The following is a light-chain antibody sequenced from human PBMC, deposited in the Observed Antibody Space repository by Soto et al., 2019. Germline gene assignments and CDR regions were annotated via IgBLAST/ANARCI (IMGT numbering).Light chain of an antibody. V-gene: IGKV4-1*01. CDR1: QSVLSSSNSMNY. CDR2: DTS. Sequence: LLAPSSYALSASLGERATINCKSSQSVLSSSNSMNYLSWYQHKPGQTPRLLIYDTSTRATGVPTRFSGSRSGAEFTLTINSLQSEDFAVYYCQPYNNWPLTFGGGTKVDIK. J-gene: IGKJ4*01. CDR3: QPYNNWPLT.